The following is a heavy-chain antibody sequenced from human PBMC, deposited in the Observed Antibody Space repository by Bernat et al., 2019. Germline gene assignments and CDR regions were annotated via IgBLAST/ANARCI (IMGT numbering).Heavy chain of an antibody. D-gene: IGHD4-17*01. J-gene: IGHJ1*01. CDR3: ARVAYGDYGYFQH. V-gene: IGHV3-7*03. CDR2: IKQDGSEK. CDR1: GFTFSSHW. Sequence: EVQLEESGGGLVQPGGSLRLSCATSGFTFSSHWMGWVRQAPGKGLEWVANIKQDGSEKYYVDSVKGRFAISRDNARNSLYLQMNSLRAEDTAVYYCARVAYGDYGYFQHWGQDTLVTVSS.